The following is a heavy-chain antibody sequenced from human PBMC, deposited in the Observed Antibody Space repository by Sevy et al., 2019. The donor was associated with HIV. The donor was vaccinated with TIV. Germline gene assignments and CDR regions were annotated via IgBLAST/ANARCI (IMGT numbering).Heavy chain of an antibody. CDR2: ISSGSSFI. D-gene: IGHD2-2*01. CDR1: GFIFSGYT. V-gene: IGHV3-21*01. Sequence: GESLKSSCAASGFIFSGYTMNWVRQAPGKGLEWVSSISSGSSFIYYADSLQGRFIISRDNARKSLYLQMNNLRVEDTAVYYCARVGLGDCSGTNCSPNDYWGQGTLVTVSS. J-gene: IGHJ4*02. CDR3: ARVGLGDCSGTNCSPNDY.